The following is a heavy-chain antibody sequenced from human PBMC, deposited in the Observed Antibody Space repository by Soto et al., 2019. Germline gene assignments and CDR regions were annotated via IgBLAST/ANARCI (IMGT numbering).Heavy chain of an antibody. CDR3: ARDDYRYNLLDS. D-gene: IGHD4-4*01. CDR2: IYYSGST. CDR1: GGSISRGGYY. Sequence: SETLSLTCTVSGGSISRGGYYWSWIRQHPGKGLEWIGYIYYSGSTYYNPSLKSRVTISVDTSKNQFSLKLSSVTAADTAMYYCARDDYRYNLLDSSGQGSLVIGSS. J-gene: IGHJ5*01. V-gene: IGHV4-31*03.